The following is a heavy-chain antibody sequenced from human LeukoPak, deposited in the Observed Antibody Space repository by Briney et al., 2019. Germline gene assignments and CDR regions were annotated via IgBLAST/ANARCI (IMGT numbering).Heavy chain of an antibody. D-gene: IGHD3-16*01. CDR1: GFTFSSYG. J-gene: IGHJ4*02. V-gene: IGHV3-30-3*01. CDR2: ISKDGSQR. Sequence: GGSLRLSCAASGFTFSSYGMHWVRQAPGKGLEWVAVISKDGSQRYYADSVKGRFTISRDNSKNTVYLQMTTLRVEDTAVYYCAGDEDGRSSNYVFDYWGQGTLVTVSS. CDR3: AGDEDGRSSNYVFDY.